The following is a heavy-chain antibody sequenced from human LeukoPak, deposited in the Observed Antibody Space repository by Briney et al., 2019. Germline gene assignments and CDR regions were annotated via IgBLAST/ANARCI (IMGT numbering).Heavy chain of an antibody. V-gene: IGHV3-11*03. CDR3: ARGQYYYDSSGYYFVDY. Sequence: GGSLRLSCAASGFTFSDYYMSWIRQAPGKGLEWVSYISSSSSYTNYADSVKGRFTISRDNAKNSLYLQMNSPRAEDTAVYYCARGQYYYDSSGYYFVDYWGQGTLVTVSS. D-gene: IGHD3-22*01. CDR1: GFTFSDYY. CDR2: ISSSSSYT. J-gene: IGHJ4*02.